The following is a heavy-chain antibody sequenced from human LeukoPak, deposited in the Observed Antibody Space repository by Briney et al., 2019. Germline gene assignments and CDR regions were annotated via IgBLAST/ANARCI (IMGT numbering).Heavy chain of an antibody. CDR1: GFTVSNND. V-gene: IGHV3-53*01. CDR2: IYSGRST. CDR3: ASTPDFDY. J-gene: IGHJ4*02. Sequence: GGSLRLSCAASGFTVSNNDMSWVRQAPGKGLEWVSLIYSGRSTFYADSVKGRFTISRDNSKNTLYLQMNSLRAEDTAVYYCASTPDFDYWGQGTLVTVSS.